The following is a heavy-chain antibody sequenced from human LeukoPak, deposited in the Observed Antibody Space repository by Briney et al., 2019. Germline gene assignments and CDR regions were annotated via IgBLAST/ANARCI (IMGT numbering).Heavy chain of an antibody. CDR1: GFTFSSYW. CDR3: ATERAGERPRPLLSYYYMDV. J-gene: IGHJ6*03. V-gene: IGHV3-7*01. D-gene: IGHD3-16*01. Sequence: GVSLRLSCAASGFTFSSYWMSWVRQAPGKGLEWVANIKQDGSEKYYVDSVKGRFTISRDNAKNSLYLQMNSLRAEDTAVYYCATERAGERPRPLLSYYYMDVWGKGTTVTISS. CDR2: IKQDGSEK.